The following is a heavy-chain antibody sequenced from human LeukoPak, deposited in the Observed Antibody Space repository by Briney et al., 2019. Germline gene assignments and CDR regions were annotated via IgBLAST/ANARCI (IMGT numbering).Heavy chain of an antibody. CDR2: ISSSSSYI. D-gene: IGHD6-19*01. J-gene: IGHJ4*02. CDR1: GFTFSSYS. Sequence: GGSLRLSCATSGFTFSSYSMNWVRQAPGKGLEWVSSISSSSSYIYYADSVKGRFTISRDNAKNSLYLQMNSLRAEDTAVYYCARAPIAVAGTDYWGQGTLVTVSS. CDR3: ARAPIAVAGTDY. V-gene: IGHV3-21*01.